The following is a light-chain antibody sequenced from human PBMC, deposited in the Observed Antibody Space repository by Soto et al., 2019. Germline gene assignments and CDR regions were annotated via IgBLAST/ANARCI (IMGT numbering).Light chain of an antibody. J-gene: IGKJ5*01. Sequence: EIVLTQSPATLSLSPGERATLSCRASQSVNNFLAWYRQKPGQAPRLIIYDASNRATGIPARFSGSGSGTSSTLPISSLAPDDLPLSYSQHRCHCPFTFGKGT. CDR2: DAS. V-gene: IGKV3-11*01. CDR3: QHRCHCPFT. CDR1: QSVNNF.